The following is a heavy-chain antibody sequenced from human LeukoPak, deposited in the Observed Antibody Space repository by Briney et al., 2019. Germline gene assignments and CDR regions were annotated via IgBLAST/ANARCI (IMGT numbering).Heavy chain of an antibody. J-gene: IGHJ4*02. CDR2: ISSGATTT. Sequence: GGSLRLSCAASGFTLTRDSMNWVRQAPGKGLEWISYISSGATTTYYADSVKGRFTISRDNAGTSLYLQINSLRVDDTAVYYCAKGTVGAKYWGQGTLVIVSS. V-gene: IGHV3-48*04. D-gene: IGHD1-26*01. CDR1: GFTLTRDS. CDR3: AKGTVGAKY.